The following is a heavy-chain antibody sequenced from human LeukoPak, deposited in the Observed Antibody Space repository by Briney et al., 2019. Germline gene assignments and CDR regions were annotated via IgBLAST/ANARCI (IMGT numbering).Heavy chain of an antibody. Sequence: GGSLRLSCTASGFTFGDYAMAWVRQAVGKGLEWVGFIRSKSYGGTTEYAASVKGRFTISRDDSKSIAYLQMNNLKTEDTAVYYCSRGPYCSSGSCYPDPDAFDIWGQGTVVTFSS. CDR1: GFTFGDYA. CDR3: SRGPYCSSGSCYPDPDAFDI. CDR2: IRSKSYGGTT. J-gene: IGHJ3*02. V-gene: IGHV3-49*04. D-gene: IGHD2-15*01.